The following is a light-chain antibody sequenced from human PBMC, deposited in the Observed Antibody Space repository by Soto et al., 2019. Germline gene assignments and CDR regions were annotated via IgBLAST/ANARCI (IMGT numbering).Light chain of an antibody. CDR3: KQANSLPS. CDR1: QGISSW. J-gene: IGKJ4*01. V-gene: IGKV1-12*02. Sequence: DIQMTQSPSSVSASVGDRVTITCRASQGISSWLAWYQQKPGKAPKLLIYAASSLQSGVPSRFNSSGSVTYFTHTITCLHPEDFATYNCKQANSLPSFGGGTMVK. CDR2: AAS.